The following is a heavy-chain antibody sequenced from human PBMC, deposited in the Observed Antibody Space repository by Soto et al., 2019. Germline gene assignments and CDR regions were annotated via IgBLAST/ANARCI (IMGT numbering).Heavy chain of an antibody. CDR1: GFNFRSYA. CDR2: IRASGDTT. CDR3: AKGGYPSYYDY. D-gene: IGHD5-18*01. J-gene: IGHJ4*02. V-gene: IGHV3-23*01. Sequence: EVQLLESGGGLVQPGGSLRLSCAASGFNFRSYAMTWIRQAPGQGLEWVSTIRASGDTTFYADSVKGRITISRDNSKNTVYLQLNTLTDDDTAVYFCAKGGYPSYYDYWGQGILVTVSS.